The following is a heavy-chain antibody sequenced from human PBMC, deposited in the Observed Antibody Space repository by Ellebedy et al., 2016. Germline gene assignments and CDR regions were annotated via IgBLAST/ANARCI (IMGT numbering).Heavy chain of an antibody. CDR3: VGRPDYYYNMDV. CDR2: IYASGST. V-gene: IGHV4-4*07. Sequence: SETLSLTXAVSGGSISSYYWNWIRQSAGEALEWIGRIYASGSTDYNPSLKSRVTMSVDTSKNQFSLRLSSVTAADTAVYYCVGRPDYYYNMDVWGKGTTVTVSS. CDR1: GGSISSYY. J-gene: IGHJ6*03. D-gene: IGHD1-14*01.